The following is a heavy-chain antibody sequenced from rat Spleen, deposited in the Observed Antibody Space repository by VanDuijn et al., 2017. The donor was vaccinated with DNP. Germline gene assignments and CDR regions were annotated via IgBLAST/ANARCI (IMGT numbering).Heavy chain of an antibody. Sequence: EIQLQESGPGLVKPSQSLSLTCSVTGYTISSGHDWSWIRKFPGNKMEWIGHISNSGSTSYNPSLKSRISITRDTSKNQFFLQLNSVTTEDTATYYCARQPTGMDYWGQGVMVIVSS. D-gene: IGHD1-7*01. V-gene: IGHV3-4*01. J-gene: IGHJ2*01. CDR3: ARQPTGMDY. CDR2: ISNSGST. CDR1: GYTISSGHD.